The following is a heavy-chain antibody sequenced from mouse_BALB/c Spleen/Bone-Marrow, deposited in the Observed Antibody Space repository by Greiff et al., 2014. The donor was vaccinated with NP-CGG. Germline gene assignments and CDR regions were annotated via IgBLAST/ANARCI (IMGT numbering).Heavy chain of an antibody. CDR2: VDPANGNT. CDR3: ARYRLGPYFDY. V-gene: IGHV14-3*02. D-gene: IGHD2-14*01. CDR1: GFNIKDTY. J-gene: IGHJ2*01. Sequence: VTLKESGAELVKPGASVKLSCTASGFNIKDTYMHWVKQRPEQGLEWIGRVDPANGNTKYDPKFQGKSTITADTSSNTAYLQLSSLTSEDTAVYYCARYRLGPYFDYWGQGTTLTVSS.